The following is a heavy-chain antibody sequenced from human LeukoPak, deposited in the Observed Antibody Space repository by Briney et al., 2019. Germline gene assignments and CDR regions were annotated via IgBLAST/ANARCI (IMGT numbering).Heavy chain of an antibody. D-gene: IGHD3-10*01. CDR3: ARGNPHGSGSYYPADQ. J-gene: IGHJ4*02. CDR2: LSYDGSNK. V-gene: IGHV3-30*04. Sequence: GGSLRLSRAASGFTFSSYAMHWVRQAPGKGLEWVAVLSYDGSNKYYADSVKGRFTISRDNSRNTLYLQMNSLGVEDTAVYYCARGNPHGSGSYYPADQWGQGTLVTVSS. CDR1: GFTFSSYA.